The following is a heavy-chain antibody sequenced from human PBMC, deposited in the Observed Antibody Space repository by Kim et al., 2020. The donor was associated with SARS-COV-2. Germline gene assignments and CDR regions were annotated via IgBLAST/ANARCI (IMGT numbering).Heavy chain of an antibody. CDR3: ARKQHITYRNPWFDY. J-gene: IGHJ4*02. V-gene: IGHV4-34*01. CDR1: GGSFSGYY. Sequence: SETLSLTCAVYGGSFSGYYWSWIRQPPGKGLEWIGEINHSGSTNYNPSLKSRVTISVDTSKNQFSLKLSSVTAADTGVYYCARKQHITYRNPWFDYWGQETLVTVSS. D-gene: IGHD1-1*01. CDR2: INHSGST.